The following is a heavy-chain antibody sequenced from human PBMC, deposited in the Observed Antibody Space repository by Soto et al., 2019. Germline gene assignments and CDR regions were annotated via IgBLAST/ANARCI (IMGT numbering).Heavy chain of an antibody. V-gene: IGHV3-74*01. CDR3: ARGRSGSYSFDY. CDR1: GFTLSSYW. J-gene: IGHJ4*02. D-gene: IGHD3-10*01. Sequence: EVQLVESGGGIVQPGGSVRLSCAASGFTLSSYWIHWVRQAPGKGLVWVSRINGDGSTTNYADSLKGRFTISRDNAKNTMFLQMNSLRAEDTAVYFCARGRSGSYSFDYWGQGNLVTVSS. CDR2: INGDGSTT.